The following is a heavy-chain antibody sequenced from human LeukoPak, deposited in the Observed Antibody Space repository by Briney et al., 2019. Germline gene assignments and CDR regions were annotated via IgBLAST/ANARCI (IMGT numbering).Heavy chain of an antibody. Sequence: SETLSLTCTVSGGPISSSSYYWGWIRQPPGKGPEWIGSIYYIGSTYYNPSLKSRVTISVDTSKNQFSLKLSSVTAADTAVYYCGRLQQQQLSVWGQGTMVTVSS. CDR2: IYYIGST. V-gene: IGHV4-39*01. D-gene: IGHD6-13*01. CDR1: GGPISSSSYY. CDR3: GRLQQQQLSV. J-gene: IGHJ3*01.